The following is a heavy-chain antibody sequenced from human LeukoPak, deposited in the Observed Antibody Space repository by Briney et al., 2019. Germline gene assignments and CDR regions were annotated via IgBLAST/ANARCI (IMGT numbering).Heavy chain of an antibody. CDR3: ARGSRGGYSRSWYIPIPPGDY. J-gene: IGHJ4*02. CDR1: VGSFSGYY. CDR2: IDQNEST. D-gene: IGHD6-13*01. Sequence: SETLSLTCAVYVGSFSGYYWSWVRQSPGKGLEWVGEIDQNESTKYSPSMKSRVTISVDTSKKPFARRLRSGTAADTAVYYCARGSRGGYSRSWYIPIPPGDYWGQGTSVTVSS. V-gene: IGHV4-34*01.